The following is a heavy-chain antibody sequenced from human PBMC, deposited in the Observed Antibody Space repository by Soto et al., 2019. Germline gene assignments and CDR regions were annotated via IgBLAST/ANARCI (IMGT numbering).Heavy chain of an antibody. CDR2: IYPGDSET. CDR3: ARKYYYGAGTLDY. V-gene: IGHV5-51*01. CDR1: GYTFTNYW. J-gene: IGHJ4*02. D-gene: IGHD3-10*01. Sequence: GESLKISCKGSGYTFTNYWIGWVRQMPGKGLEWMGIIYPGDSETRYSPSFQGQVTMSADKSISTAYLQWSSLKASDSGMYYCARKYYYGAGTLDYWGQGTLVTVSS.